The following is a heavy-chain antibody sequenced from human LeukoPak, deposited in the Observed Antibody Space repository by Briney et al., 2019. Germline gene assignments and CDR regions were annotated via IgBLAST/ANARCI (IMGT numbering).Heavy chain of an antibody. CDR3: AREGDGDYIFN. D-gene: IGHD4-17*01. CDR2: IYYSGST. J-gene: IGHJ4*02. Sequence: SETLSLTCTVSGGSISSGDYYWSWIRQPPGKGLEWIGYIYYSGSTYYNPSLKSRVTISVDTSKNQFSLKLSAVTAADTAVYYCAREGDGDYIFNWGQGTLVTVSS. CDR1: GGSISSGDYY. V-gene: IGHV4-30-4*08.